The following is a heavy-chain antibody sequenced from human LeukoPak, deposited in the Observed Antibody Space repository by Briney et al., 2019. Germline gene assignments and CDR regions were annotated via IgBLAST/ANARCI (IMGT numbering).Heavy chain of an antibody. CDR3: ARGGGLDV. J-gene: IGHJ6*02. D-gene: IGHD3-16*01. CDR2: INHNGNVN. CDR1: GFTISNAW. Sequence: PGGSLRLSCAAPGFTISNAWMNWARQAPGKGLEWVASINHNGNVNYYVDSVKGRFTISRDNAKNSLYLQMSNLRAEDTAVYFCARGGGLDVWGQGATVTVSS. V-gene: IGHV3-7*03.